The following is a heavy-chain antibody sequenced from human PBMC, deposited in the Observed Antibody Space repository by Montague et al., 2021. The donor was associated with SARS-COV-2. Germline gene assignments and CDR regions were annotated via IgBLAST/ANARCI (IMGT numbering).Heavy chain of an antibody. Sequence: SETLSLTCTVSGGSTSSYYWSWIRQPLGKGLEWIGCIYYSGSTNYNPSLKSRVTISVDTSKTQFSLKLNSVTAADTAVYYCARTIVVVSAASRYFDLGGRGTLVPVPS. D-gene: IGHD2-2*01. J-gene: IGHJ2*01. CDR3: ARTIVVVSAASRYFDL. V-gene: IGHV4-59*01. CDR2: IYYSGST. CDR1: GGSTSSYY.